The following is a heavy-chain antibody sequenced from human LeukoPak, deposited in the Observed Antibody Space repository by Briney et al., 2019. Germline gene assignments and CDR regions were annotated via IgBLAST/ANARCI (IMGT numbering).Heavy chain of an antibody. CDR2: INPNSGGT. CDR3: ARGEYSSGWQASYYFDY. D-gene: IGHD6-19*01. V-gene: IGHV1-2*02. J-gene: IGHJ4*02. Sequence: GASVKVSCKASGYTFTSYGISWVRQAPGQGLEWMGWINPNSGGTNYAQKFQGRVTMTRDTSISTAYMELSRLRSDDTAVYYCARGEYSSGWQASYYFDYWGQGTLVTVSS. CDR1: GYTFTSYG.